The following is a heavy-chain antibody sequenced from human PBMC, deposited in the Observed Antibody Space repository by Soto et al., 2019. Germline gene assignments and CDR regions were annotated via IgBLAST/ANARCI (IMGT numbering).Heavy chain of an antibody. Sequence: EVQLLESGGGLVQPGGSLRLSCAVSGFTFSSYAMRWVRQAPGKGLEWVSSISGSGGSTYYADSVKGRFTISRDNSKNTLYLQRNSLRAEDTAVYYCAKRGSGSYFDYWGQGTLVTVSS. D-gene: IGHD3-10*01. CDR2: ISGSGGST. CDR1: GFTFSSYA. CDR3: AKRGSGSYFDY. V-gene: IGHV3-23*01. J-gene: IGHJ4*02.